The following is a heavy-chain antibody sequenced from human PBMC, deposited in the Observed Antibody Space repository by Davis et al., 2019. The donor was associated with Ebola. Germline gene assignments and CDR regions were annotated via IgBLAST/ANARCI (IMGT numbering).Heavy chain of an antibody. CDR3: ARDQRYSYGPRFYYYYYYGMDV. J-gene: IGHJ6*04. Sequence: SVKVSCKASGGTFSSYTISWVRQAPGQGLEWMGRIIPILGIANYAQKFQGRVTITADESTSTAYMELSSLRSEDTAVYYCARDQRYSYGPRFYYYYYYGMDVWGKGTTVTVSS. D-gene: IGHD5-18*01. CDR2: IIPILGIA. V-gene: IGHV1-69*04. CDR1: GGTFSSYT.